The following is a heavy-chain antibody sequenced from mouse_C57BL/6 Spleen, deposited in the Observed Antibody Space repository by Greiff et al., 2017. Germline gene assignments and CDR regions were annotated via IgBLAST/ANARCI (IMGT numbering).Heavy chain of an antibody. J-gene: IGHJ2*01. D-gene: IGHD1-1*01. CDR3: ARGTITTGVAGFDY. CDR2: IDPSDSYT. V-gene: IGHV1-50*01. Sequence: QVQLQQPGAELVKPGASVKLSCKASGYTFTSYWMQWVKQRPGQGLEWIGEIDPSDSYTNYNQKFKGKATLTVDTSSSPAYMQLSSLTSEDSAVYYCARGTITTGVAGFDYWGQGTTLTVSS. CDR1: GYTFTSYW.